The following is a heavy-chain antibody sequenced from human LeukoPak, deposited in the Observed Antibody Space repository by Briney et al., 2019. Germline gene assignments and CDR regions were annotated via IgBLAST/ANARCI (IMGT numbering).Heavy chain of an antibody. CDR3: AKVWVAATPRWFDP. J-gene: IGHJ5*02. D-gene: IGHD2-15*01. Sequence: GGSLRLSCAASGFTFSSYGMHWVRQAPGKGLEWVAFIRYDGSNKYYADSVKGRFTISRDNSKNTLYLQMNSLRAEDTAVYYCAKVWVAATPRWFDPWGQGTLVTVSS. V-gene: IGHV3-30*02. CDR1: GFTFSSYG. CDR2: IRYDGSNK.